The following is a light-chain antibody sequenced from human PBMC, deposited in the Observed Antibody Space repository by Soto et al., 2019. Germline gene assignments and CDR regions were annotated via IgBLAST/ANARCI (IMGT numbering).Light chain of an antibody. CDR2: EVN. J-gene: IGLJ3*02. V-gene: IGLV2-14*01. CDR3: GLFTSSATWV. Sequence: QSALTQPASVSASPGQSITISCTGTSSDVGGYKFVSWYQHHPGKAPKLMIYEVNNRPSGVPDRFSGSKSGNTPSLTISGLQAEDEADYYCGLFTSSATWVFGGGTKLTVL. CDR1: SSDVGGYKF.